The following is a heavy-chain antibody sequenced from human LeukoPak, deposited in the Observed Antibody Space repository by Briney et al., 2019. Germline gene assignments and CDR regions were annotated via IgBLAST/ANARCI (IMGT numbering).Heavy chain of an antibody. V-gene: IGHV3-23*01. J-gene: IGHJ6*02. CDR3: ARAYCSGGSCRFYTSYGMDV. Sequence: GGSLRLSCAASGFTFSSYAMSWVRQAPGKGLEWVSAISGSGGSTYYADSVKGRFTISRDNSKNTLYLQMNSLRAEDTAVYYCARAYCSGGSCRFYTSYGMDVWGQETTVTVAS. D-gene: IGHD2-15*01. CDR1: GFTFSSYA. CDR2: ISGSGGST.